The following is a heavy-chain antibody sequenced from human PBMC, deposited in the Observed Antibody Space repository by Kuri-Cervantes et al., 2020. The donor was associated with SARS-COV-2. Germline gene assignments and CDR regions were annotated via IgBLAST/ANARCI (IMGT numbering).Heavy chain of an antibody. J-gene: IGHJ6*04. CDR1: GYSISSGYY. CDR2: IYYSGST. Sequence: SETLSLTCTVSGYSISSGYYWGWIRQPPGKGLEWIGSIYYSGSTYYNPSLKSRVTISVDTSKNQFSLKLSSVTAADTAVYYCARVDAWGKGTTVTVSS. V-gene: IGHV4-38-2*02. CDR3: ARVDA.